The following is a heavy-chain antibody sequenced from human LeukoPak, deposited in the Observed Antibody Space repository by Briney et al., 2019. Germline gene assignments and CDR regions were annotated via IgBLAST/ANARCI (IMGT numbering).Heavy chain of an antibody. CDR1: GGSISSSNW. D-gene: IGHD4-11*01. Sequence: PSETLSLTCAVSGGSISSSNWWSWVRQPPGKGLEWIGEITYSGSTNYNPSLKSRVTISVDTSKNQFSLKLTSVTAADTAVYYCARSHDYSTSLAFDVWGQGTMVTVSS. V-gene: IGHV4-4*02. CDR3: ARSHDYSTSLAFDV. CDR2: ITYSGST. J-gene: IGHJ3*01.